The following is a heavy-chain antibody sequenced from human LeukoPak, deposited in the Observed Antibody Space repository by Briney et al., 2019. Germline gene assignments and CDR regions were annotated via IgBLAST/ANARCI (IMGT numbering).Heavy chain of an antibody. Sequence: SGGSLRLSCAASGFTFSSYAMSWVRQAPGKGLEWVSAISGSGGSTYYADSVKGRFTISRDNSKNTLYLQMNSLRAEDTAVYYCAKDSDFWSGPYYYIDVWGKGTTVTVSS. CDR3: AKDSDFWSGPYYYIDV. D-gene: IGHD3-3*01. V-gene: IGHV3-23*01. CDR1: GFTFSSYA. J-gene: IGHJ6*03. CDR2: ISGSGGST.